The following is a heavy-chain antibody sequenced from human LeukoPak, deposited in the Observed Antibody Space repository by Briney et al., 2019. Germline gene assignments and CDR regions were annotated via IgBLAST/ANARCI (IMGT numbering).Heavy chain of an antibody. Sequence: SETLSLTCAVSGYSISSGCYWGWIRQPPGKGLEWIGSIYHSGSTYYNPSLKSRVTISVDTSKNQFSLKLSSVTAADTAVYYCARLTYYDFWSGYPYFDYWGQGTLVTVSS. V-gene: IGHV4-38-2*01. D-gene: IGHD3-3*01. CDR1: GYSISSGCY. CDR3: ARLTYYDFWSGYPYFDY. J-gene: IGHJ4*02. CDR2: IYHSGST.